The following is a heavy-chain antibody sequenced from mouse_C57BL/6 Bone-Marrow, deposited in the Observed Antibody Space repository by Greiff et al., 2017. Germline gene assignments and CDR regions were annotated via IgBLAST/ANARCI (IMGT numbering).Heavy chain of an antibody. Sequence: VKLQESGAELVRPGTSVKVSCKASGYAFTNYLIEWVKQRPGQGLEWIGVINPGSGGTNYNEKFKGKATLTADKSSSTAYMQLSSLTSEDSAVYFCARGLGPYYFDYWGQGTTLTVSS. CDR2: INPGSGGT. J-gene: IGHJ2*01. CDR1: GYAFTNYL. V-gene: IGHV1-54*01. D-gene: IGHD4-1*01. CDR3: ARGLGPYYFDY.